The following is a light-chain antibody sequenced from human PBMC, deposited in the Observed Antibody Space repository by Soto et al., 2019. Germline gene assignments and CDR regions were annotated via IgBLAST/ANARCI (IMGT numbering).Light chain of an antibody. Sequence: QPVLTQSPSASGTPGQRVTISCSGRTSNIGSNTVNWYQQLPGAAPKLLIHSNNQRPSGVPDRFSGSKSGTSASLAISGLQSEDEADYYCAAWDDSLNGGVFGGGTKLTVL. J-gene: IGLJ3*02. CDR3: AAWDDSLNGGV. CDR1: TSNIGSNT. CDR2: SNN. V-gene: IGLV1-44*01.